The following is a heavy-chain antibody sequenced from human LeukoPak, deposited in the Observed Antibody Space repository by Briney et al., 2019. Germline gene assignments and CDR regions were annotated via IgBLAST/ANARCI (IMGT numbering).Heavy chain of an antibody. Sequence: GGSLRLSCAASVFTFSDYYMSWIRQAPGKGLEWVSYISSSGSTIYYADSVKGRFTISRDNAKNSLYLQMNSLRAEDTAVYYCARVWSMVVTYDYWGQGTLVTVSS. V-gene: IGHV3-11*04. CDR1: VFTFSDYY. D-gene: IGHD4/OR15-4a*01. CDR2: ISSSGSTI. J-gene: IGHJ4*02. CDR3: ARVWSMVVTYDY.